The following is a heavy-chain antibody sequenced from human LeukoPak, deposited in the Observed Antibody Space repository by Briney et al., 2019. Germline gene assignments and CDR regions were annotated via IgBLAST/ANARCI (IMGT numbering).Heavy chain of an antibody. V-gene: IGHV3-7*03. D-gene: IGHD4-23*01. CDR2: IKQDGSEK. Sequence: GGSLRLSCAASGFTFSSYWMSWVRQAPGKGLEWVANIKQDGSEKYYVDSVKGRFTISRDNAKNSLYLQMNSLRAEDTALYYCAKDVNEHGGNSGGNDYWGQGTLVTVSS. CDR3: AKDVNEHGGNSGGNDY. J-gene: IGHJ4*02. CDR1: GFTFSSYW.